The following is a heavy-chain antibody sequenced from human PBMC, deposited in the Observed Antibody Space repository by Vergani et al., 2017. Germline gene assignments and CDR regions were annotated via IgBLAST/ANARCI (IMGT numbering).Heavy chain of an antibody. CDR2: IWHDGSNT. Sequence: QVQLVESGGGVVQPGRSLRLSCAASGFTFSSYGMHWVRQAPGKGLEWVPVIWHDGSNTYYADSVKGRFTISRDNSKNPLYLQMNSLRAEDTAVYYCAKDTGLVPAAIRCDYWGQGTLVTVSS. J-gene: IGHJ4*02. D-gene: IGHD2-2*02. V-gene: IGHV3-33*06. CDR1: GFTFSSYG. CDR3: AKDTGLVPAAIRCDY.